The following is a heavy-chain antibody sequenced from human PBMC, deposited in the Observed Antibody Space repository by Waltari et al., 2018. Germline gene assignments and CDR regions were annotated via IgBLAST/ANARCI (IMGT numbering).Heavy chain of an antibody. CDR3: ARSYLGGWYYFDF. D-gene: IGHD6-19*01. CDR1: GGSFSGYY. CDR2: INHSGST. V-gene: IGHV4-34*02. Sequence: QVQLQQWGAGLLKPSETLSLTCAVYGGSFSGYYWSWIRQPPGKGLEWIGEINHSGSTSYNPSLKSRVTISVDASKNQFSLKLSSVTAADTAVYYCARSYLGGWYYFDFWGQGTLVTVSS. J-gene: IGHJ4*02.